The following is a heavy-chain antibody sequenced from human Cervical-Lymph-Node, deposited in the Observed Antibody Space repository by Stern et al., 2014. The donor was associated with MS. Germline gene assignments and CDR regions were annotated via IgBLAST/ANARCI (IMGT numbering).Heavy chain of an antibody. CDR3: ARVKPAAILDY. Sequence: VQLVESGSELKKPGASVKVSCKASGYTFTRNAMNWVRQAPGQRLEWMGWIKTNTGNTTYAQGFTGRFVFSLDTSVSTAYHQISSLKPEDTAIYYCARVKPAAILDYWGQGTLVTVSS. D-gene: IGHD2-2*01. CDR2: IKTNTGNT. CDR1: GYTFTRNA. J-gene: IGHJ4*02. V-gene: IGHV7-4-1*02.